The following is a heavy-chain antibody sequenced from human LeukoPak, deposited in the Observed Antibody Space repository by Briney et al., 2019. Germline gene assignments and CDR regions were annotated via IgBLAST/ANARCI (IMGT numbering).Heavy chain of an antibody. CDR1: GGSISSYY. J-gene: IGHJ4*02. CDR3: ARVDYDSSGYPFDY. D-gene: IGHD3-22*01. V-gene: IGHV4-59*12. Sequence: SETLSLTCTVSGGSISSYYWSWIRQPPGKGLEWIGYIYYIGSTNYNPSLKSRVTMSVDTSKNQFSLKLSSVTAADTAVYYCARVDYDSSGYPFDYWGQGTLVTVSS. CDR2: IYYIGST.